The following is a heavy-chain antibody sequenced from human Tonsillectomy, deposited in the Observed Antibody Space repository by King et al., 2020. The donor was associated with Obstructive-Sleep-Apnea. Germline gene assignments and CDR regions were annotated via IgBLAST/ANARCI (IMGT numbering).Heavy chain of an antibody. V-gene: IGHV4-59*01. CDR2: IYYSGST. Sequence: VQLQESGPGLVKPSETLSLTCTVSGGSISSYYWSWSRQPPGKGLEWVGYIYYSGSTNYNPSLKSRVTISVDTSKNQFSLKLSSVTAADTAVYYCARHTGYYDSSGYAFDIWGQGTMVTVSS. D-gene: IGHD3-22*01. CDR1: GGSISSYY. CDR3: ARHTGYYDSSGYAFDI. J-gene: IGHJ3*02.